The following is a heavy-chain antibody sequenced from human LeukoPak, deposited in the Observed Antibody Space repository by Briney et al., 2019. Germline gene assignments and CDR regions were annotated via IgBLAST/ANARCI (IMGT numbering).Heavy chain of an antibody. Sequence: ASVKVSCKASGYTFTSYGISWVRQAPGQGLEWMGWISAYNGNTNYAQKLQGRVTMTTDTSTSTAYMELRSLRSDDTAVYYCARGRYYILTGYLFQFDYWGQGTLVTVSS. CDR1: GYTFTSYG. J-gene: IGHJ4*02. D-gene: IGHD3-9*01. CDR3: ARGRYYILTGYLFQFDY. V-gene: IGHV1-18*01. CDR2: ISAYNGNT.